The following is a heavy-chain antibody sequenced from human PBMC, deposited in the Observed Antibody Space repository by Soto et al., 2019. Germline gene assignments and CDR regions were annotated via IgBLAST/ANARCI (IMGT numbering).Heavy chain of an antibody. CDR2: IRTTSNPI. J-gene: IGHJ3*01. D-gene: IGHD2-2*02. CDR3: LRGGRGYTRDDVLDA. CDR1: GFTLSSYS. V-gene: IGHV3-21*06. Sequence: EVQLVESGGGLVKPVGSLRLSCVDSGFTLSSYSMNWVRQAPGKVLDWVSTIRTTSNPIFYADSVRGRFTISRDNAKNSLYLQMNSLRAEDTAVYYCLRGGRGYTRDDVLDAWGQGTMVTVSS.